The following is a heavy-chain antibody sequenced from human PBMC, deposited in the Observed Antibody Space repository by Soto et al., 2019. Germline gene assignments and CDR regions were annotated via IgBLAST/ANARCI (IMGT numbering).Heavy chain of an antibody. Sequence: KLSAPLDLTCTFSGGSIINGNYSWTWIRQPPGKGLEWIGYIYYSGSTNYNPSLKSRVTISVDTSKNQFPLKLSSVTAADTAVYYCARHSSFFDYWGQGTLVTVSS. CDR3: ARHSSFFDY. J-gene: IGHJ4*02. D-gene: IGHD3-22*01. CDR2: IYYSGST. V-gene: IGHV4-61*01. CDR1: GGSIINGNYS.